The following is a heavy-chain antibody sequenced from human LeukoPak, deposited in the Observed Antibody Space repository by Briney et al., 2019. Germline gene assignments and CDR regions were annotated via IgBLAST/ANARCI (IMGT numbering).Heavy chain of an antibody. CDR3: ARHLAAPLGGARFSDY. CDR2: VHLDGRT. CDR1: GGSVTSTNW. D-gene: IGHD2-21*01. V-gene: IGHV4-4*02. J-gene: IGHJ4*02. Sequence: SETLSLTCDVSGGSVTSTNWWTWVRQPPGKGLEWIGEVHLDGRTNYNPSLKSRLIMSVDLPENHISLKLTSVTAADTAVYYCARHLAAPLGGARFSDYWGQGTLVTVSS.